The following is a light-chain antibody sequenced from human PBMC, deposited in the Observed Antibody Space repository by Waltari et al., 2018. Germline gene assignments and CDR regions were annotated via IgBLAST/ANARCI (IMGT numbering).Light chain of an antibody. CDR3: QQYYSTPTWT. Sequence: DIVMTPSPDSLTVSLGEGATINCKSSQSVLYRSNNNNYLDWYQQKPGQPPKLLMSWAPTREFGVPDGFSGGGSGTVFTLTISSLQAEDVALYYGQQYYSTPTWTFGQGTKVEIK. CDR2: WAP. CDR1: QSVLYRSNNNNY. V-gene: IGKV4-1*01. J-gene: IGKJ1*01.